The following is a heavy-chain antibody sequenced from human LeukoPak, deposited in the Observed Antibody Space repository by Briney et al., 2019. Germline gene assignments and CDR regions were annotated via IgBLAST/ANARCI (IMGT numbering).Heavy chain of an antibody. CDR1: GGSMTYYF. CDR3: ARESTTLGSPYYFDF. J-gene: IGHJ4*02. CDR2: IYTNDNS. Sequence: SETLSLTCTVSGGSMTYYFWSWVRQPAGKGLEWIGRIYTNDNSNYNPSLKSRVTMSIDTSKNQFSPRLSSVTAADTAIYYCARESTTLGSPYYFDFWGPGTRVTVSS. D-gene: IGHD1/OR15-1a*01. V-gene: IGHV4-4*07.